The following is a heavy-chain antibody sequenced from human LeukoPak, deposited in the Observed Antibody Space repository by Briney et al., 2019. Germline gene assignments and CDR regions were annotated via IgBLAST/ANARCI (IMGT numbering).Heavy chain of an antibody. V-gene: IGHV3-74*01. CDR2: INSDGSST. D-gene: IGHD3-10*01. Sequence: PGGSLRLSCAASGFTFSSYWMHWVRQAPGKGLVWASRINSDGSSTSYADSVKGRFAISRDNAKNTLYLQMNSLRAEDMAVYYCARDVYYGSGSYSNDAFDIWGQGTMVTVSS. CDR1: GFTFSSYW. J-gene: IGHJ3*02. CDR3: ARDVYYGSGSYSNDAFDI.